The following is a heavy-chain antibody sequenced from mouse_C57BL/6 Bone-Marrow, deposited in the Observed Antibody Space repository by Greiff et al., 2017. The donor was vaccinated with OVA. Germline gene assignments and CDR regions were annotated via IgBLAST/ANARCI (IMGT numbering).Heavy chain of an antibody. J-gene: IGHJ3*01. V-gene: IGHV3-6*01. CDR2: ISYDGSN. Sequence: EVQLVESGPGLVKPSQSLSLTCSVTGYSITSGYYWNWIRQFPGNKLEWMGYISYDGSNNYNPSLKNRISITRDTSKNQFFLKLNSVTTEDTATYYCAREREGYYAWFAYWGQVTLVTVSA. CDR1: GYSITSGYY. D-gene: IGHD2-3*01. CDR3: AREREGYYAWFAY.